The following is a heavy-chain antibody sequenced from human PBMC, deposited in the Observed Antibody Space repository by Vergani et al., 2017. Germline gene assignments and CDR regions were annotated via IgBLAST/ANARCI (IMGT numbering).Heavy chain of an antibody. CDR3: ARDRRYCSGGSCYLDY. CDR2: LIPIFGTT. D-gene: IGHD2-15*01. J-gene: IGHJ4*02. CDR1: GGTFSTYA. V-gene: IGHV1-69*13. Sequence: QVQLVQSGAEVKKPGSSVKVSCKASGGTFSTYAISWVRQAPGQGLEWMGRLIPIFGTTNYAQNFQGRVTITADESTSPAYMELSSLRSEDTAVYYCARDRRYCSGGSCYLDYWGQGTLITVSS.